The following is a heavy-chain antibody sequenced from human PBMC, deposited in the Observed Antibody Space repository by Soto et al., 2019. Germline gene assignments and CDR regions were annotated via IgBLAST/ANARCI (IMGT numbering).Heavy chain of an antibody. V-gene: IGHV1-18*01. CDR1: GYTFTSYG. D-gene: IGHD5-12*01. CDR2: ISAYNGNT. CDR3: ARVGSVYVPYYYMDV. J-gene: IGHJ6*03. Sequence: GASVKVSCKASGYTFTSYGISWVRQAPGQGLEWMGWISAYNGNTNYAQKLQGRVTMTTDTSTSTAYMELRSLRSDDTAVYYCARVGSVYVPYYYMDVWGKGTTVTVSS.